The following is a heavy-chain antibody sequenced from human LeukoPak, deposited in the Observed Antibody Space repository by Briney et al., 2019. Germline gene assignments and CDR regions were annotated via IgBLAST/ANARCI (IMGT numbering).Heavy chain of an antibody. Sequence: ASVKVSCKASGYTFTSYYMHWVRQAPGQGLEWMGIINPSGGSTSYARKFQGRVTITADESTSTAYMELSSLRSEDTAVYYCARDGSSSGGAFDIWGQGTMVTVSS. CDR2: INPSGGST. J-gene: IGHJ3*02. D-gene: IGHD6-6*01. CDR1: GYTFTSYY. CDR3: ARDGSSSGGAFDI. V-gene: IGHV1-46*01.